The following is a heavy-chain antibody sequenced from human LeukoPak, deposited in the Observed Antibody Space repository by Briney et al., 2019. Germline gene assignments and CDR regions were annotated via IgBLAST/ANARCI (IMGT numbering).Heavy chain of an antibody. V-gene: IGHV5-51*01. J-gene: IGHJ6*03. D-gene: IGHD3-22*01. Sequence: GESLKISCKGSGYSFTSYWIGWVRQMPGKGLEWMGIIYPGDSDTRYSPSFQGQVTISADKSISTAYLQWSSLKASDTAIYYCARLGSRGYYYPYYYYYMDVWGKGTTVTVPS. CDR1: GYSFTSYW. CDR3: ARLGSRGYYYPYYYYYMDV. CDR2: IYPGDSDT.